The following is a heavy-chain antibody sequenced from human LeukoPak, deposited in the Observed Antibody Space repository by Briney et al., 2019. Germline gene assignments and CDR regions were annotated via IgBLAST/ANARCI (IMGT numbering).Heavy chain of an antibody. Sequence: SETLSLTCTVSRGSISSSSYYWGWIRQPPGKGLEWIASIYYSGSPYYNASLKSRVTISADTSKNQFSLTLSSVTAADTAVYYCARDGVVTASEGQYNWFDPWGQGTLVTVSS. V-gene: IGHV4-39*07. CDR2: IYYSGSP. CDR1: RGSISSSSYY. D-gene: IGHD2-21*02. CDR3: ARDGVVTASEGQYNWFDP. J-gene: IGHJ5*02.